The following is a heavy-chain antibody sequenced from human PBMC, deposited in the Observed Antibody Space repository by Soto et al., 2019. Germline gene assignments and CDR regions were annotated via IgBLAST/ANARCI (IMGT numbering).Heavy chain of an antibody. CDR3: ARSQGSSTSLEIYYYYYYGMDV. CDR2: IIPISETT. D-gene: IGHD2-2*01. Sequence: QVQLVQSGAEVKEPGSSVKVSCKASGGTFSSYAISWVRQAPGQGLEWMGGIIPISETTNYAQKFQGRVTITADESKSTAYMELSSLRSEATAVYYCARSQGSSTSLEIYYYYYYGMDVWGQGTTVTVSS. CDR1: GGTFSSYA. J-gene: IGHJ6*02. V-gene: IGHV1-69*01.